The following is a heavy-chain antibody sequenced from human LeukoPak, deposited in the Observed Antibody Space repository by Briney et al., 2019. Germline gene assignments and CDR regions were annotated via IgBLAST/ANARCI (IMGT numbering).Heavy chain of an antibody. J-gene: IGHJ4*02. CDR1: GFTFSDYY. D-gene: IGHD5-24*01. CDR2: ISSSGSTI. V-gene: IGHV3-11*01. CDR3: ARVLSWLYYFDY. Sequence: GGSLRLSCAASGFTFSDYYMSWIRQAPGKGLEWVSYISSSGSTIYYADSVKGRFTISRDNAKNSLYLQMNSLRAEDTAEYYCARVLSWLYYFDYWGQGTLVTVSS.